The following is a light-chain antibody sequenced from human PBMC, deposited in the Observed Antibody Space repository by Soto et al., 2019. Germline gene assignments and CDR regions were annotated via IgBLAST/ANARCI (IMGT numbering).Light chain of an antibody. CDR2: AAS. J-gene: IGKJ3*01. Sequence: DIQMTQSPSSVSASVGDRVSITCRASQGISNWLAWYQQKPGRAPKLLIYAASSLQSGVSSRFSGSGSRTDFTLTITSLQPEDFATYYCQQTSSAPFTFGPGTKVDIK. CDR3: QQTSSAPFT. CDR1: QGISNW. V-gene: IGKV1-12*01.